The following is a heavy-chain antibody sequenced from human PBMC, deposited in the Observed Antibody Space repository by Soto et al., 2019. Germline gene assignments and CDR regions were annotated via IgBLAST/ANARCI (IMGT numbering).Heavy chain of an antibody. CDR2: ISYDGSNK. Sequence: GGSLRLSCAASGFTFSSYGMHWVRQAPGKGLEWVAVISYDGSNKYYADSVKGRFTISRDNSKNTLYLQMNSLRAEDTAVYYCAKVVGYCSSTSCYRYYYYGMDVWGQGTTVTVS. V-gene: IGHV3-30*18. J-gene: IGHJ6*02. CDR3: AKVVGYCSSTSCYRYYYYGMDV. CDR1: GFTFSSYG. D-gene: IGHD2-2*01.